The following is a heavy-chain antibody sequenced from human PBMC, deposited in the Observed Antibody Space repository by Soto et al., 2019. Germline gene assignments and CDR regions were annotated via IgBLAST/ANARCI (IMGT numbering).Heavy chain of an antibody. J-gene: IGHJ2*01. D-gene: IGHD2-21*01. CDR1: GGSFRTYA. CDR2: IIPMLAAP. Sequence: QGQLVQSGPEVKKPGSSVKVSCKASGGSFRTYAINWVRQAPGQGLEWMGGIIPMLAAPTYAQKFQGRLTITADESTTTVYMELSSLTSEDTAVYYCARVGPPSPSVIWFFDLWGRGTLVTVSS. V-gene: IGHV1-69*01. CDR3: ARVGPPSPSVIWFFDL.